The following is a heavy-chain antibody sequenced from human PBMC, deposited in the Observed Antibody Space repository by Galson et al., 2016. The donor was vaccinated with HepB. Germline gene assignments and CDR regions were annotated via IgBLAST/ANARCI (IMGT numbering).Heavy chain of an antibody. CDR1: GGSISSTTYY. Sequence: SETLSLTCSVSGGSISSTTYYWGWIRQPPGRGLEWIGSIFHSGHTYYNSSLKSRVTITVDTSKNQFSLRLNSVTAADTAVYHCARPRTSGYYYSAFDVWGQGAIVTVSS. J-gene: IGHJ3*01. CDR3: ARPRTSGYYYSAFDV. D-gene: IGHD3-22*01. V-gene: IGHV4-39*01. CDR2: IFHSGHT.